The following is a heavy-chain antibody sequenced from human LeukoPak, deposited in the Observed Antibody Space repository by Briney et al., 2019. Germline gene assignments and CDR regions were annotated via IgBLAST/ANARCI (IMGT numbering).Heavy chain of an antibody. V-gene: IGHV4-34*01. D-gene: IGHD3-10*02. CDR1: GGSFSGYH. CDR3: ARGYVRGVVKPAGYIDY. CDR2: INHSGST. Sequence: SETLSLTCAVYGGSFSGYHWSWIRQPPGKGLEWIGEINHSGSTNYNPSLKSRVTISVDTSKNQFSLKLSSVTAADTAVYYCARGYVRGVVKPAGYIDYWGQGTLVTVSS. J-gene: IGHJ4*02.